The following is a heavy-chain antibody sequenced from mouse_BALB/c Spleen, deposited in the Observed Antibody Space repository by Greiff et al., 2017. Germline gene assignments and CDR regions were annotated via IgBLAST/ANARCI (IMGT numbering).Heavy chain of an antibody. D-gene: IGHD3-1*01. CDR1: GYTFTSYV. Sequence: VQLQQSGPELVKPGASVKMSCKASGYTFTSYVMHWVKQKPGQGLEWIGYINPYNDGTKYNEKFKGKATLTSDKSSSTAYMELSSLTSEDSAVYYCAPSGYVGAMDYWGQGTSVTVSS. V-gene: IGHV1-14*01. CDR2: INPYNDGT. CDR3: APSGYVGAMDY. J-gene: IGHJ4*01.